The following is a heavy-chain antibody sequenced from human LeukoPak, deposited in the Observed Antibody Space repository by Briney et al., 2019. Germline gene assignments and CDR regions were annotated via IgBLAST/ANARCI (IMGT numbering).Heavy chain of an antibody. J-gene: IGHJ3*02. CDR3: ATGLYFDWLVAFDI. CDR1: GYTLTELS. V-gene: IGHV1-24*01. Sequence: ASVKVSCKVSGYTLTELSMHWVRQAPGKGLEWMGGFDPEDGETIYAQKFQGRVTMTEDTSTDTAYMELSSLRSEDTAVYYSATGLYFDWLVAFDIWGQGTMVTVSS. CDR2: FDPEDGET. D-gene: IGHD3-9*01.